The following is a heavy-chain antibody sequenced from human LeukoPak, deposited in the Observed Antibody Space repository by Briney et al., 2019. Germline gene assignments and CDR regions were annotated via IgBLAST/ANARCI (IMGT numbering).Heavy chain of an antibody. V-gene: IGHV3-23*01. D-gene: IGHD5-18*01. CDR1: GFTFSSYA. J-gene: IGHJ4*02. CDR3: AKDSQLWLPSSLDY. Sequence: GGSLGLSCAASGFTFSSYAMSWVRQAPGKGLEWVSAISGSGGSTYYADSVKGRFTISRDNSKNTLYLQMNSLRAEDTAVYYCAKDSQLWLPSSLDYWGQGTLVTVSS. CDR2: ISGSGGST.